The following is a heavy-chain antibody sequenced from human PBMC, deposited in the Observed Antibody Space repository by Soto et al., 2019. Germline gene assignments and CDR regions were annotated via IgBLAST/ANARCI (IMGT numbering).Heavy chain of an antibody. V-gene: IGHV1-69*13. CDR3: ARAYRLKAGYYYYGMDV. CDR1: GGTFSSYA. Sequence: ASVKVSCKASGGTFSSYAISWVRQAPGQGLEWMGGIIPIFGTANYAQKSQGRVTITADESTSTAYMELSSLRSEDTAVYYCARAYRLKAGYYYYGMDVWGQGTTVTVSS. J-gene: IGHJ6*02. CDR2: IIPIFGTA. D-gene: IGHD4-4*01.